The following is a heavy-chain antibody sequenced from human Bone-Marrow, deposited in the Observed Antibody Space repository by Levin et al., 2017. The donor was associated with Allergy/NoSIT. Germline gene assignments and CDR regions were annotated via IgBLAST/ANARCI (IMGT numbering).Heavy chain of an antibody. D-gene: IGHD3-9*01. J-gene: IGHJ4*02. Sequence: GGSLRLSCAASGFTFSRFWMSWVRQAPGKGLEWVANIKEDGSEKYYADSVKGRFTISRDNAKKSLSLQMNSLRGEDTAMYYCARYDDILTGYSLRLDCWGQGTLVTVSS. CDR2: IKEDGSEK. V-gene: IGHV3-7*01. CDR3: ARYDDILTGYSLRLDC. CDR1: GFTFSRFW.